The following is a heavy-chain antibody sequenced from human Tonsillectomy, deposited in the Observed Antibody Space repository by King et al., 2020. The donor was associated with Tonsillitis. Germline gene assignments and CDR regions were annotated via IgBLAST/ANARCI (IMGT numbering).Heavy chain of an antibody. D-gene: IGHD3-22*01. V-gene: IGHV1-46*03. CDR3: ASGYYSDSGAEGWFDP. CDR2: INPSVGST. J-gene: IGHJ5*02. Sequence: QLVQSGAEVKKPGASVKVSCKASEYSFTKYYMHWVRQAPGQGLEWMGLINPSVGSTRYAQKFQGRVTMTRDTSTSTLYMDLNSLRSEDTAVYYCASGYYSDSGAEGWFDPWGQGTLVTVSS. CDR1: EYSFTKYY.